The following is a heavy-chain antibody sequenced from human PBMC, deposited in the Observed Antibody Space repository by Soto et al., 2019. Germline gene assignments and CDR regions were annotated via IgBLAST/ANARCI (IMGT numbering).Heavy chain of an antibody. CDR3: ARAVALPGLFCFDF. V-gene: IGHV4-4*02. CDR2: IYHSGST. CDR1: GGSISSTHS. J-gene: IGHJ4*02. D-gene: IGHD2-21*01. Sequence: QVQLQESGPRLVRPSETLSLTCAVSGGSISSTHSWSWVRQPPGKGLEWIAEIYHSGSTNYNPSLKSRATISVDKSKNQFSLKLNSVTAADTAVYFCARAVALPGLFCFDFWGQGTLVTVSS.